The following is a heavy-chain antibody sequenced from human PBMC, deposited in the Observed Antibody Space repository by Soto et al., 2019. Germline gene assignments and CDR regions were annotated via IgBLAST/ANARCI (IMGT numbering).Heavy chain of an antibody. V-gene: IGHV3-30*18. CDR1: GFSFSNYG. CDR3: SKDRRGGRAVLDS. CDR2: ISYDGSSK. Sequence: GGSLRLSCAASGFSFSNYGIHWVRQAPGKGLEWVAVISYDGSSKYHADSVKGRFTISRDNSKNTLHLQMNSLRAEDTAVYYCSKDRRGGRAVLDSWGQGTPVTVYS. D-gene: IGHD2-8*01. J-gene: IGHJ4*02.